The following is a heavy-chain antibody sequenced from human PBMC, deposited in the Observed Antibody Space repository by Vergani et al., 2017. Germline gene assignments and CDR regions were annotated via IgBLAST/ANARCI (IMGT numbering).Heavy chain of an antibody. V-gene: IGHV4-39*01. J-gene: IGHJ3*02. CDR3: ARSITMAGSHAFDI. D-gene: IGHD3-10*01. Sequence: QLQLQESGPGLVKPSETLSLTCTVSGGSISSSSYYWGWIRQPPGKGLEWIGSIYYSGSTYYNPSLKSRVHISVDTSKNQFSLKLSSVTAADTAVYYCARSITMAGSHAFDIWGQGTMVTVSS. CDR2: IYYSGST. CDR1: GGSISSSSYY.